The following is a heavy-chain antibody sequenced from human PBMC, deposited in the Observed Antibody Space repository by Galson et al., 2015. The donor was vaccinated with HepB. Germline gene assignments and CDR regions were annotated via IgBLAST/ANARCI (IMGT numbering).Heavy chain of an antibody. CDR3: ARASYSSSWYRRRYFDY. D-gene: IGHD6-13*01. V-gene: IGHV1-8*01. J-gene: IGHJ4*02. Sequence: SVKVSCKASGYTFTSYDINWVRQATGQGLEWMGWMNPNSGNTGYAQKFQGRVTMTRNTSISTAYMELSSLRSEDTAVYYCARASYSSSWYRRRYFDYWGQGTLVTVSS. CDR1: GYTFTSYD. CDR2: MNPNSGNT.